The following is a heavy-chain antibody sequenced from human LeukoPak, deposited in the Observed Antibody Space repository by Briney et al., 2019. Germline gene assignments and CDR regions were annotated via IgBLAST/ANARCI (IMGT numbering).Heavy chain of an antibody. Sequence: ASVKVSCKASGYSFTGYSIHWWRQAPGQGLEWMGWINPTSGATHYAQNFQGRVTMTRDTSISTAYVELSRLTTDDTAFFYCARDIGPGAVFDYWGQGTLVTVSS. D-gene: IGHD2-15*01. CDR3: ARDIGPGAVFDY. CDR1: GYSFTGYS. V-gene: IGHV1-2*02. CDR2: INPTSGAT. J-gene: IGHJ4*02.